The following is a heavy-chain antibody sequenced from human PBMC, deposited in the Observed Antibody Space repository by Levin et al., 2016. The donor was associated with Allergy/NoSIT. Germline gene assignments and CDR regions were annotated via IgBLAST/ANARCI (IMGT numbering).Heavy chain of an antibody. CDR2: INHSGST. J-gene: IGHJ3*02. V-gene: IGHV4-34*01. Sequence: SETLSLTCAVYGGSFSGYYWSWIRQPPGKGLEWIGEINHSGSTNYNPSLKSRVTISVDTSKNQFSLKLSSVTAADTAVYYCARGWSSSWYRFGAFDIWGQGTMVTVSS. CDR3: ARGWSSSWYRFGAFDI. CDR1: GGSFSGYY. D-gene: IGHD6-13*01.